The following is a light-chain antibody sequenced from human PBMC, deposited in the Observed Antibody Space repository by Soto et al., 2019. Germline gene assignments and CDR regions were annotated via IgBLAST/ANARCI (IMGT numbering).Light chain of an antibody. CDR2: RVS. J-gene: IGKJ1*01. CDR3: MQGSHWPWT. V-gene: IGKV2-30*01. CDR1: QSLVYTDGRPS. Sequence: DAVLTQSPLSLPVTLGQPASVSCRSSQSLVYTDGRPSLHWVPQRPGQSPRRLIYRVSNRDAGVPDRFSGRGSGTDFTLKISRVEAEDVGVYYCMQGSHWPWTFGQGTKGEI.